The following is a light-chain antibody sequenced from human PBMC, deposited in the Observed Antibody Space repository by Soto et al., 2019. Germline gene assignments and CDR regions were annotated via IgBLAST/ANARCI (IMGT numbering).Light chain of an antibody. V-gene: IGKV3-20*01. Sequence: EIVLTQSPGTLSLSPGERATLSCRASLSVNSDYLAWYQQKPGQAPRLLIYGASNRATGIPDRFSGSGSGTDFTLTISRLEPEDFAVYYCQHYVTSPRTFGQGTKVEIK. CDR3: QHYVTSPRT. J-gene: IGKJ1*01. CDR1: LSVNSDY. CDR2: GAS.